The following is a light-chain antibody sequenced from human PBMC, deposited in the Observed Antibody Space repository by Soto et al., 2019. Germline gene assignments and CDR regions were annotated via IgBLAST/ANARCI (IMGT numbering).Light chain of an antibody. V-gene: IGKV3-20*01. CDR2: GAS. CDR3: QQYASSPWT. Sequence: ETVLTQSPGTLSLSPGERATLSCRASQTIRSNYLAWYRQTPGQAPRLLIYGASNRATGIADRFSGSGSGTDFTLIISRLEPEDFALYYCQQYASSPWTFGQGTKAEIK. J-gene: IGKJ1*01. CDR1: QTIRSNY.